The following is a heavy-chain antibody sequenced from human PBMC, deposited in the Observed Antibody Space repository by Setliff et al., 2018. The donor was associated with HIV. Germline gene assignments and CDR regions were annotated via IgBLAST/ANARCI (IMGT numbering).Heavy chain of an antibody. V-gene: IGHV3-33*06. Sequence: GGSLRLSCAASGFTFNSYGMHWVRQAPGKGLEWVALIWYDASKEEYADSVKGRFNILRDDSKKTVDLQMNSLGADDTAVYYCVKDVVKFWSGSGALDFWGPGTLVTSPQ. CDR2: IWYDASKE. D-gene: IGHD3-3*01. J-gene: IGHJ4*02. CDR1: GFTFNSYG. CDR3: VKDVVKFWSGSGALDF.